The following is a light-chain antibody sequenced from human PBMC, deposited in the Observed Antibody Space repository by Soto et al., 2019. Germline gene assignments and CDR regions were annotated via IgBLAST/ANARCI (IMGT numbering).Light chain of an antibody. J-gene: IGLJ2*01. CDR1: SSNIGAGYH. CDR3: QSYDSSLGVV. Sequence: QSVLTQPPSVSGAPGQRVIISCTGSSSNIGAGYHVHWYQQLPGPAPKLLIYDSTARPSGVPDRFSGSKSVTSASLAITGLQAEDEADYYCQSYDSSLGVVFGGGTKMTVL. CDR2: DST. V-gene: IGLV1-40*01.